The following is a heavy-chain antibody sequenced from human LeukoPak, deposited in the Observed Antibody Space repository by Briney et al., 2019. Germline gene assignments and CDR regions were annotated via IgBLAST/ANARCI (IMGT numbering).Heavy chain of an antibody. CDR2: ISAYNGNT. CDR1: GSTFTSYG. Sequence: GASVKVSCKASGSTFTSYGISWVRQAPGQGLEWMGWISAYNGNTNYAQKLQGRVTMTTDTSTSTAYMEPSSLRSEDTAVYYCARDGIAVAAVYAFDIWGQGTMVTVSS. D-gene: IGHD6-19*01. CDR3: ARDGIAVAAVYAFDI. V-gene: IGHV1-18*01. J-gene: IGHJ3*02.